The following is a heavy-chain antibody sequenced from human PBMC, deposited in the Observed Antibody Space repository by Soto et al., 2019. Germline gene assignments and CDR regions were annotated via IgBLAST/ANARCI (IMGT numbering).Heavy chain of an antibody. CDR1: GFTFDDYA. V-gene: IGHV3-9*01. CDR2: ISWNSGSI. Sequence: VQLVESGGCLVQPCRSLRLSCAASGFTFDDYAMHWVRQAPGTGLEWVSGISWNSGSIGYADSVKGRFTISRDNAKDSLYLQMNSLRAEDTALYYCAKADIVVVPAAMEGAFDIWGQGTMVTVSS. CDR3: AKADIVVVPAAMEGAFDI. D-gene: IGHD2-2*01. J-gene: IGHJ3*02.